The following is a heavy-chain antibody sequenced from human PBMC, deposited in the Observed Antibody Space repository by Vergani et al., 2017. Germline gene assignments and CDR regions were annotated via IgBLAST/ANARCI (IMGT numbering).Heavy chain of an antibody. Sequence: EVQLVESGGGLVKPGGSLRLSCAASGFTFSSYSMNWVRQAPGKGLEWVSSISSSSSYIYYADSVKGRFTISRDNAKNSLYLHMNSLRAEDTAVYYCARATHYAYVLGSYRFLDYWGQGTLVTVSS. CDR3: ARATHYAYVLGSYRFLDY. V-gene: IGHV3-21*01. CDR2: ISSSSSYI. J-gene: IGHJ4*02. D-gene: IGHD3-16*02. CDR1: GFTFSSYS.